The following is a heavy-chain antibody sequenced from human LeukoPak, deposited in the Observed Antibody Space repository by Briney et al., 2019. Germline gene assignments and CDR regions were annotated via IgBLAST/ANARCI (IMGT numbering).Heavy chain of an antibody. Sequence: GGSLRLSCAAAGFTVSTSAMSWVRQAPGKGLEWVSGISGSGGGTYYADSVKGRFSISGDISKNTLYLQMNSLRAEDTAIYYCAKDGKTRNWNYFQAKPVYWGQGTLVTVSS. D-gene: IGHD1-7*01. CDR2: ISGSGGGT. CDR1: GFTVSTSA. J-gene: IGHJ4*02. V-gene: IGHV3-23*01. CDR3: AKDGKTRNWNYFQAKPVY.